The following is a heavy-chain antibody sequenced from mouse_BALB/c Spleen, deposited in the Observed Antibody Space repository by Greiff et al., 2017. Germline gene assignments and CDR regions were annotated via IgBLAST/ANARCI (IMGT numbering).Heavy chain of an antibody. CDR2: ISYDGSN. CDR1: GYSITSGYY. V-gene: IGHV3-6*02. J-gene: IGHJ3*01. Sequence: EVQLQESGPGLVKPSQSLSLTCSVTGYSITSGYYWNWIRQFPGNKLEWMGYISYDGSNNYNPSLKNRISITRDTSKNQFFLKLNSVTTEDTATYYCARTTMITGIAYWGQGTLVTVSA. D-gene: IGHD2-4*01. CDR3: ARTTMITGIAY.